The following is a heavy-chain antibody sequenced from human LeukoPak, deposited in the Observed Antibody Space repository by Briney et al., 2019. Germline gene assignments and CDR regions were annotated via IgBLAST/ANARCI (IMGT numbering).Heavy chain of an antibody. Sequence: PGGSLRLSCAASGFTFSSYRMNWVRQAPGRGLEWVSSISSSSSYIYYADSVKGRFTISRDNAKNSQYLQMNSLRAEDTAVYYCAKGGSFDYWGQGTLVTVSS. CDR1: GFTFSSYR. CDR3: AKGGSFDY. J-gene: IGHJ4*02. V-gene: IGHV3-21*01. CDR2: ISSSSSYI. D-gene: IGHD3-10*01.